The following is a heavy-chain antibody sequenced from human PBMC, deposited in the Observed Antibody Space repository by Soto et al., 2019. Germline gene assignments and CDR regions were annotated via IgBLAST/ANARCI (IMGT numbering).Heavy chain of an antibody. Sequence: PSETLSLTCTVSGGSISSGGYYWSWIRQHPGKGLEWIGYIYYSGSTYYNPSLKSRVTISVDTSKNQFSLKLSSVTAADTAVYYCARVHPLHTPIVVVPAAAYYYYGMDVWGQGTTVTVSS. CDR1: GGSISSGGYY. D-gene: IGHD2-2*01. J-gene: IGHJ6*02. V-gene: IGHV4-31*03. CDR2: IYYSGST. CDR3: ARVHPLHTPIVVVPAAAYYYYGMDV.